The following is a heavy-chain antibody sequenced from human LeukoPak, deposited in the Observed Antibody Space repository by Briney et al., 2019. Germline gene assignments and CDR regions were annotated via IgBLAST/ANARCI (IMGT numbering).Heavy chain of an antibody. Sequence: LGESLKISCKGSGYSFTSYWIGWVRQMPGKGLEWMGIIYPGDSDTRYSPSFQGQVTISADKSISTAYLQWSSLKASDTAMYYCARPWGYYGSGSYVDYWGQGTLVTVSS. CDR1: GYSFTSYW. J-gene: IGHJ4*02. V-gene: IGHV5-51*01. D-gene: IGHD3-10*01. CDR3: ARPWGYYGSGSYVDY. CDR2: IYPGDSDT.